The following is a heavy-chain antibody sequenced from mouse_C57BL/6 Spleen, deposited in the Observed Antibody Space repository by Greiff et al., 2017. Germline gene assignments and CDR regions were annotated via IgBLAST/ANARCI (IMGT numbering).Heavy chain of an antibody. V-gene: IGHV1-80*01. Sequence: QVQLQQSGAELVKPGASVKISCKASGYAFSSYWMNWVKQRPGKGLEWIGQIYPGDGDTNYNGKFKGKATLTADKSSSTAYMQLSSLTSADSAVYFCARSTTAWYFDVWGTGTTVTVSS. CDR2: IYPGDGDT. J-gene: IGHJ1*03. CDR1: GYAFSSYW. CDR3: ARSTTAWYFDV. D-gene: IGHD1-2*01.